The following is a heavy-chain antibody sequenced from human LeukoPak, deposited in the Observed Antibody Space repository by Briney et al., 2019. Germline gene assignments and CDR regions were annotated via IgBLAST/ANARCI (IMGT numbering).Heavy chain of an antibody. D-gene: IGHD3-22*01. V-gene: IGHV4-4*07. CDR1: GGSISSYY. J-gene: IGHJ4*02. Sequence: SETLSLTCTVSGGSISSYYWSWIRQPAGKGLEWIGRIYTSGSTNYNPSLKSRVTMSVDTSKNQFSLKLSSVTAADTAVYYCARGMDSSGYYALDYWGPGTLVTVSS. CDR2: IYTSGST. CDR3: ARGMDSSGYYALDY.